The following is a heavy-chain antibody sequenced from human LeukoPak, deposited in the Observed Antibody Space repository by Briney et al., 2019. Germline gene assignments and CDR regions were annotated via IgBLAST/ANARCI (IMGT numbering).Heavy chain of an antibody. Sequence: ASVKVSCKASGYTFTSYYMHGVRQAPGQGLEWMGIISPSGASTTYAQNFQGRVTMTRDMSTSTLYMELSSLKSEDTAVYYCARGSSRSPRDAFDIWGQGTLVTVSS. CDR1: GYTFTSYY. D-gene: IGHD3-16*01. CDR2: ISPSGAST. J-gene: IGHJ4*02. V-gene: IGHV1-46*01. CDR3: ARGSSRSPRDAFDI.